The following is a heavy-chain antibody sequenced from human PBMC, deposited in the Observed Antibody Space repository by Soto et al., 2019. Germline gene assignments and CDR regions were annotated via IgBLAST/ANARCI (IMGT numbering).Heavy chain of an antibody. CDR1: GFTFSRHT. D-gene: IGHD3-3*01. J-gene: IGHJ4*02. CDR3: AREVYYDFWSGFNTHPYYFDD. CDR2: ISDDVSNT. V-gene: IGHV3-30-3*01. Sequence: QVQLVESGGGVVQPGRSLRLSCAASGFTFSRHTMHWVRQAPGKGLEWVAAISDDVSNTYYSDSVKGRFTSSRDKSKNALYLQMNILSSEETAVHHCAREVYYDFWSGFNTHPYYFDDWGQGNLVTVSS.